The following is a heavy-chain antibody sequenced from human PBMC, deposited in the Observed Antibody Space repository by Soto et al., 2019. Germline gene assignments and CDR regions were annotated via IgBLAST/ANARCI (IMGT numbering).Heavy chain of an antibody. Sequence: GGSLRLSCAASGFTFVSYAMSWVRQAPGKGLDWVSSISGSGDSTYYADSVKGRFTISRDNSKNTLYLQMNSLRGEDTAVYYCAKQASGDYDSYFDSWGQGPWSPSPQ. CDR2: ISGSGDST. D-gene: IGHD4-17*01. J-gene: IGHJ4*02. V-gene: IGHV3-23*01. CDR3: AKQASGDYDSYFDS. CDR1: GFTFVSYA.